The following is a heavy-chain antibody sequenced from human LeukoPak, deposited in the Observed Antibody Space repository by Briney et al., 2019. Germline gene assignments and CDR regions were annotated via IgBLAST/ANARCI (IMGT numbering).Heavy chain of an antibody. V-gene: IGHV3-20*04. CDR2: IKWNGDRT. D-gene: IGHD3-10*01. J-gene: IGHJ4*02. CDR3: ARRDYYGSGSPDF. Sequence: GGSLRLSCAASGFTFHDYDMSWVRQSPGKGLEWVSGIKWNGDRTGYADSVKGRFTISRDNAKKSLYLQMNSLRAEDTALYYCARRDYYGSGSPDFWGQGTLVTVSS. CDR1: GFTFHDYD.